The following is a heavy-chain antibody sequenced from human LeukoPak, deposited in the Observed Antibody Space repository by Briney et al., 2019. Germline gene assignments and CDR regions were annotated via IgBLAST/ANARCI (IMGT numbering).Heavy chain of an antibody. Sequence: SETLSLTCTVSGGSFSGNYWVWVRQPPGKGLEWIGYIHYSGSTNYNPSLKSRVTISIDTSKNQFSLKLSSVTAADTAVYYCAREGDGDHAALVYWGQGTLVSVSS. D-gene: IGHD4-17*01. V-gene: IGHV4-59*01. CDR3: AREGDGDHAALVY. J-gene: IGHJ4*02. CDR2: IHYSGST. CDR1: GGSFSGNY.